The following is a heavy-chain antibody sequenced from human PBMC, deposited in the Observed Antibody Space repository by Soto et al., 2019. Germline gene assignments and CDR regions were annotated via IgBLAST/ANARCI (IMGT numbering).Heavy chain of an antibody. D-gene: IGHD3-22*01. CDR3: ARAVDYYDSSGYYTHEYFQH. J-gene: IGHJ1*01. V-gene: IGHV1-18*01. CDR1: GYTFTSYG. CDR2: ISAYNGNT. Sequence: ASVKVSCKASGYTFTSYGISWVRQAPGQGLEWMGWISAYNGNTNYAQKLQGRVTTTTDTSTSTAYMELRSLRSDDTAVYYCARAVDYYDSSGYYTHEYFQHWGQGTLVTVSS.